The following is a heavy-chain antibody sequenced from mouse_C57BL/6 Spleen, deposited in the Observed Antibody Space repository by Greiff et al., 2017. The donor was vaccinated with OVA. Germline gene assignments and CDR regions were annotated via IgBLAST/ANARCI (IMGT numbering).Heavy chain of an antibody. CDR2: IYPGDGDT. V-gene: IGHV1-80*01. J-gene: IGHJ4*01. Sequence: QVQLQQSGAELVKPGASVKISCKASGYAFSSYWMNWVKQRPGKGLEWIGQIYPGDGDTNYNGKFKGKATLTADKSSSTAYMQLSSLTSEDSAVYFCARPATTVVAGAMDYWGQGTSVTVSS. CDR1: GYAFSSYW. D-gene: IGHD1-1*01. CDR3: ARPATTVVAGAMDY.